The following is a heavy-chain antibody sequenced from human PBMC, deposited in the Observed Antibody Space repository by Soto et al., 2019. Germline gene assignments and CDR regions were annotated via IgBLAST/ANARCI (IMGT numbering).Heavy chain of an antibody. Sequence: PSETLSLTCPVSGFSISSYYWGWIRQSPGKGLEWIGYIYYSGSTKYNPSLKSRVTISVDTSKNQFSLKLSSVTAADTAVYYCARGRGDTAMAWYYWGQGTLVTVSS. D-gene: IGHD5-18*01. J-gene: IGHJ4*02. CDR1: GFSISSYY. CDR3: ARGRGDTAMAWYY. V-gene: IGHV4-59*01. CDR2: IYYSGST.